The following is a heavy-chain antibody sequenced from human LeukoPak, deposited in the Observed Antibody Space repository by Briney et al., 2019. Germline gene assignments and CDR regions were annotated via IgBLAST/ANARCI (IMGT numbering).Heavy chain of an antibody. V-gene: IGHV4-34*01. CDR2: INHSGST. CDR3: GREPVVVVAATYYYGMDV. CDR1: GGSFSGYY. J-gene: IGHJ6*02. Sequence: SETLSLTCAVYGGSFSGYYWSWIRQPPGKGLEWIGEINHSGSTNYNPSLKSRVTISVDTSKNQFSLKLSSVTAADTAVYYCGREPVVVVAATYYYGMDVWGQGTTVTVSS. D-gene: IGHD2-15*01.